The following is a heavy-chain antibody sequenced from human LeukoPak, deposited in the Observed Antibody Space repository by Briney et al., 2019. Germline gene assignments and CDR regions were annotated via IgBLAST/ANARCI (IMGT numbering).Heavy chain of an antibody. CDR1: GFTFNTFH. D-gene: IGHD1-26*01. Sequence: GGSLRLSCAASGFTFNTFHMNWVRQAPGKGLEWVSSITSRGTYITYADSVQGRFTISRDNAKNSLYLQMNSLRVDDTALYYCARASGGWDLDYWGHGTLVTVSS. J-gene: IGHJ4*01. CDR2: ITSRGTYI. V-gene: IGHV3-21*06. CDR3: ARASGGWDLDY.